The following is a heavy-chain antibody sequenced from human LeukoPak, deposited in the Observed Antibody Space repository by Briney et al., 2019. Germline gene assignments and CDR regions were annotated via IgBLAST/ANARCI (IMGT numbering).Heavy chain of an antibody. D-gene: IGHD3-22*01. CDR1: GFTFSSYE. CDR3: ARRGYYDSSGYDY. CDR2: ISSSGSTI. V-gene: IGHV3-48*03. Sequence: PGGSLRLSCAASGFTFSSYEMNWVRQAPGTGLEWVSYISSSGSTIYYADSVKGRFTISRDNAKNSLYLQINSLRAEDTAIYYCARRGYYDSSGYDYWGQGTLVTVSS. J-gene: IGHJ4*02.